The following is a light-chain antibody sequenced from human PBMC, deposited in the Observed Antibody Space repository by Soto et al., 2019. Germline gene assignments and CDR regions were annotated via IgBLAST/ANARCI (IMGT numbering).Light chain of an antibody. J-gene: IGKJ1*01. CDR2: KPS. CDR3: QQYNSYSLM. Sequence: DIQMTQSPSTLSTSVGDRVTITCRASQSISSWLAWYQQKPGNAPMLLIYKPSSLESGVPSRFSGRGSGTEFTLTVSSLQPDDVATSYCQQYNSYSLMFGQGTKVEIK. CDR1: QSISSW. V-gene: IGKV1-5*03.